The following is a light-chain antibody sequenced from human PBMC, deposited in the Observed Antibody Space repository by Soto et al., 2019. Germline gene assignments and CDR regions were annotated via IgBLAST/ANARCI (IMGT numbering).Light chain of an antibody. Sequence: EIVMTQSPATLSVSPGERATLSCRASQSVSSNLAWYQQKPGQAPRLLIYGASTRATGIPARFIGSGSGTEFILTISRQQSEDSAVYYRQQYNSRRTFGQGTKLEIK. V-gene: IGKV3D-15*01. J-gene: IGKJ2*01. CDR2: GAS. CDR3: QQYNSRRT. CDR1: QSVSSN.